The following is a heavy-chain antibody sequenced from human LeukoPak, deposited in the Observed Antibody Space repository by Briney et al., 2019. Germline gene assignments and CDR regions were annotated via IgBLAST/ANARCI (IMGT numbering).Heavy chain of an antibody. CDR1: GGSFSGYY. Sequence: PSETLSLTCAVYGGSFSGYYWSWIRQPPGKGLEWIGEINHSGSTNYNPSLKSRVTISVDTSKNQFSLKLSSVTAADTAVYYCARSYYYGSGSPFDYWGKGTLVTVSS. CDR3: ARSYYYGSGSPFDY. D-gene: IGHD3-10*01. CDR2: INHSGST. J-gene: IGHJ4*02. V-gene: IGHV4-34*01.